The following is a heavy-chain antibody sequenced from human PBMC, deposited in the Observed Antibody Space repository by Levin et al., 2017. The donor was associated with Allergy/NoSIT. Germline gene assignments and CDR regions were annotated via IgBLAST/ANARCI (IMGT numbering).Heavy chain of an antibody. Sequence: ASVKVSCKTSGYTFNTYGVTWVRQAPGQGLEWIGWISGYSGNTNYAQKLQGRLTLTTDTSTNTGYMELRSLKSDDTAVYYCTREPASGQLLAPDFDYWGQGTLVTVSS. CDR3: TREPASGQLLAPDFDY. CDR2: ISGYSGNT. CDR1: GYTFNTYG. D-gene: IGHD5-24*01. V-gene: IGHV1-18*01. J-gene: IGHJ4*02.